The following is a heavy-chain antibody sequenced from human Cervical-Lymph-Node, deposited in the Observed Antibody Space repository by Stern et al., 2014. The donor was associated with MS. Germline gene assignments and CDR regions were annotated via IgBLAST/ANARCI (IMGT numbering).Heavy chain of an antibody. V-gene: IGHV3-33*01. CDR1: GFSFSRYA. J-gene: IGHJ4*02. CDR2: IWYDGSNP. CDR3: ASAYSSSHYYFDY. Sequence: VQLVESGGGVVQPGRSLRLSCAASGFSFSRYAMHWVRQAPGKGLEWVALIWYDGSNPYYADSVTGRFTISRDNFKNTLYLQMNSLRAEDTAAYYCASAYSSSHYYFDYWGQGTLVTVSS. D-gene: IGHD6-13*01.